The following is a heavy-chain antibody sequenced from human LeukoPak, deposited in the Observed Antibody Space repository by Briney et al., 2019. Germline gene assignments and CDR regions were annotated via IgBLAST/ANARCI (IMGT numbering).Heavy chain of an antibody. CDR1: GFTFSSYW. CDR3: ARDPAAAGKGYSGFDY. J-gene: IGHJ4*02. CDR2: INTDGSST. V-gene: IGHV3-74*01. D-gene: IGHD6-13*01. Sequence: GGSLRLSCAASGFTFSSYWMHWVRQAPGKGLVWVSRINTDGSSTSYADSVKGRFTISRDNAKNTLYLQMNSLRAEDTAVYYCARDPAAAGKGYSGFDYWGQGTLVTVSS.